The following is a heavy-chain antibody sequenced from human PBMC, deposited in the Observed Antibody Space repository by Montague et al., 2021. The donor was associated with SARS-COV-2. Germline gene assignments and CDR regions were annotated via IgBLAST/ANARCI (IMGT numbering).Heavy chain of an antibody. D-gene: IGHD5-12*01. CDR2: INHSGST. V-gene: IGHV4-59*13. CDR1: GGSITSNY. Sequence: SETLYLTCTVSGGSITSNYWSWIWQPPGKRQEWIGDINHSGSTSSNPAFRSRVTITVDTSQNQFSLKLISVTAADTAVYYCSRSRSLGSGLSFPSWYFDDWGQGTLVTVTP. CDR3: SRSRSLGSGLSFPSWYFDD. J-gene: IGHJ4*02.